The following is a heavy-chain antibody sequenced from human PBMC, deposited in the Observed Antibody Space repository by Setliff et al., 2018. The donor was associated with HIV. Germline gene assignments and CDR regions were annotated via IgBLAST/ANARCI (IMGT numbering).Heavy chain of an antibody. Sequence: SDTLSLTCSVSGGSISSYYWSWIRQPPGKGLEWIGYIYYSGSTNYNPSLESRVTISVDTSKNQFSLKLSSVTAADTAMYYCARHWGYSYGIDYWGQGIPVTVSS. D-gene: IGHD5-18*01. CDR1: GGSISSYY. J-gene: IGHJ4*02. CDR3: ARHWGYSYGIDY. V-gene: IGHV4-59*08. CDR2: IYYSGST.